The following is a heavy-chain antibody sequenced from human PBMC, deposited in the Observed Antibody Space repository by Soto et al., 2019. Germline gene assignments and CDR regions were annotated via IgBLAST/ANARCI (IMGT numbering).Heavy chain of an antibody. Sequence: ASVKVSCKASGSTFSDYSLHWVRQAPGQGLEWMGWINPNSGGTNYAQKFQGRVTMARDTSINTAYLDLSGLRSDDTAVYYCVIGHCSNGVCFLHYYGLDIWGLGTTVTVSS. D-gene: IGHD2-8*01. CDR1: GSTFSDYS. J-gene: IGHJ6*02. CDR3: VIGHCSNGVCFLHYYGLDI. V-gene: IGHV1-2*02. CDR2: INPNSGGT.